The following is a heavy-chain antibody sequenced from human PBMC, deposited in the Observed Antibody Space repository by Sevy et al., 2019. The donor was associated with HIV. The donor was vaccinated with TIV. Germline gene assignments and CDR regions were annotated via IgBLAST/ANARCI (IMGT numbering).Heavy chain of an antibody. V-gene: IGHV3-33*03. CDR2: LWSHGRRE. Sequence: GGSLRLSCAGSGFTFSNYAMHWVRQAPGKGLECVAGLWSHGRREYYADFAKGRFTISRDNSKNTVYLHMDSLRTDDTAVYYWAKEDDAFDVWGQGTMVPVSS. CDR3: AKEDDAFDV. J-gene: IGHJ3*01. CDR1: GFTFSNYA.